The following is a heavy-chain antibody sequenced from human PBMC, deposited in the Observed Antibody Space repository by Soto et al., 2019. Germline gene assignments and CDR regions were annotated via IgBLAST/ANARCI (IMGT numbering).Heavy chain of an antibody. J-gene: IGHJ4*02. CDR3: AKDRARSPHDY. D-gene: IGHD6-19*01. V-gene: IGHV3-23*01. CDR2: ISGSGGST. CDR1: GCTFSSYA. Sequence: EVQLLESGGGLVQPGGTLRLSCAASGCTFSSYAMSWVRQAPGKGLEWVSAISGSGGSTYYADSVKGRFTISRDNSKNTMYLQMNSLRAEDTAVYYCAKDRARSPHDYWGQGTLVTVSS.